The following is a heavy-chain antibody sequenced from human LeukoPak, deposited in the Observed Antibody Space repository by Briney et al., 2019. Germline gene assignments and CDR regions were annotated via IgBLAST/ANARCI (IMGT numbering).Heavy chain of an antibody. V-gene: IGHV1-2*02. CDR1: GYTFTGYY. CDR3: ARDRRWDQQGT. Sequence: GPVKVSCKASGYTFTGYYMHWVRQAPGQGLEWMGWINPNSGGTNYAQEFQGRVTMTRDTSISTAYMELSRLRSDDTAVYYCARDRRWDQQGTWGQGTLVTVSS. D-gene: IGHD4-23*01. J-gene: IGHJ5*02. CDR2: INPNSGGT.